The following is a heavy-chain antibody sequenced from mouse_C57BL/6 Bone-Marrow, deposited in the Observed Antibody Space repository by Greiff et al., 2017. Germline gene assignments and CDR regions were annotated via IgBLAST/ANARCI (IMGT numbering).Heavy chain of an antibody. D-gene: IGHD2-4*01. V-gene: IGHV5-6*02. Sequence: DVKLVESGGDLVKPGGSLKLSCAASGFTFSSYGMSWVRQTPDQRLEWVATISSGGSYTYYPDSVKGRFTISRDNAKNTLYLQMSSLKAEDTAMXYCARHEGDYDGNWGQGTNLTVSS. J-gene: IGHJ2*01. CDR3: ARHEGDYDGN. CDR2: ISSGGSYT. CDR1: GFTFSSYG.